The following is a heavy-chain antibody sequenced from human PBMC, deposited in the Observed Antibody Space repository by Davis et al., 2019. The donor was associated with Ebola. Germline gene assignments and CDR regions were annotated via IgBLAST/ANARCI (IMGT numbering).Heavy chain of an antibody. CDR3: ARAGGYYYDSSGYYSGYYFDY. Sequence: SGPTLVKPTETLTLTCTVSGFSLSNARMGVSWIRQPPGKGLEWIGYIYYSGSTNYNPSLKSRVTISVDTSKNQFSLKLSSVTAADTAVYYCARAGGYYYDSSGYYSGYYFDYWGQGTLVTVSS. D-gene: IGHD3-22*01. CDR2: IYYSGST. V-gene: IGHV4-61*01. CDR1: GFSLSNARMG. J-gene: IGHJ4*02.